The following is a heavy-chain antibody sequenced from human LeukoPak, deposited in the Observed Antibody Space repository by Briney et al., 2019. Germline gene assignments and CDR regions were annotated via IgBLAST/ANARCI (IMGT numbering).Heavy chain of an antibody. CDR1: GFTFSSYW. J-gene: IGHJ4*02. CDR3: ARENRYSSSWYPYYFDY. Sequence: GGSLRLSCAASGFTFSSYWMSWVRQAPGKGLEWVANIKQDGSEKYYVDSVKGRFTISRDNAKNSLYLQMNSLRAEDTAVYYCARENRYSSSWYPYYFDYWGQGTLVTVSS. D-gene: IGHD6-13*01. V-gene: IGHV3-7*01. CDR2: IKQDGSEK.